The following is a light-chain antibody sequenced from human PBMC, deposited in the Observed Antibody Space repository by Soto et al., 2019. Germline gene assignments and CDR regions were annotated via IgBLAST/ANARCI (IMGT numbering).Light chain of an antibody. CDR1: SSDVGDYNY. Sequence: QSALTQPASVSGSPGQSITISCTGTSSDVGDYNYVSWYQQHPGKAPKLMVYEVSHRPSGVSNRFSGSKSGNTASLTISGLQAEDEGDYYCGSSTSSSTLVVFGGGTKLTVL. CDR3: GSSTSSSTLVV. CDR2: EVS. V-gene: IGLV2-14*01. J-gene: IGLJ2*01.